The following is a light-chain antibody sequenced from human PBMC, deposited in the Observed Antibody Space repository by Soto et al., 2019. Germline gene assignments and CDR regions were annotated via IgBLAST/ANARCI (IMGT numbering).Light chain of an antibody. CDR3: QQSYSTAWT. CDR1: QDIRNY. J-gene: IGKJ1*01. V-gene: IGKV1-39*01. CDR2: DAA. Sequence: IQMTQSPSSLSPPVGVRVSITRQASQDIRNYVNWYQQKPGKAPQLLIYDAANLQPGAPSRFSGRRSGTEFTLNISSLQPADVGTYYCQQSYSTAWTFGQGTKV.